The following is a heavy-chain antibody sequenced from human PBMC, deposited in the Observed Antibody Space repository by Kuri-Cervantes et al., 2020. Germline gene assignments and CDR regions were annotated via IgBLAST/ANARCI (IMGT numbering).Heavy chain of an antibody. V-gene: IGHV1-8*02. CDR2: MNPNSGNT. CDR3: ARYYDYYYYMDV. CDR1: GGTFSSYA. D-gene: IGHD5-12*01. J-gene: IGHJ6*03. Sequence: ASVKVSCKASGGTFSSYAISWVRQATGQGLEWMGWMNPNSGNTGYAQKFQGRVTMTRNTSISTAYMELSSLRSEDTAVYYCARYYDYYYYMDVWGKGTTVTVSS.